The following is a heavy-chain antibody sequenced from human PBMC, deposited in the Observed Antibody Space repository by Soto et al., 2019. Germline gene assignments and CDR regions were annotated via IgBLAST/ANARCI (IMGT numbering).Heavy chain of an antibody. CDR1: GGSISSGGYY. V-gene: IGHV4-31*03. Sequence: SETLSLTCTVSGGSISSGGYYWSWIRQHPGKGLEWIGYIYYSGSTYYNPSLKSRVTISVDTSKNQFSLKLSSVTAADTAVYYCARVMTTEDYYYYMDVWGKGTTVTVSS. D-gene: IGHD4-4*01. CDR2: IYYSGST. J-gene: IGHJ6*03. CDR3: ARVMTTEDYYYYMDV.